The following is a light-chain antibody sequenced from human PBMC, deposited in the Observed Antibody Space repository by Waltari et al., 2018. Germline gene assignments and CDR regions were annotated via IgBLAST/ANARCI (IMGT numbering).Light chain of an antibody. CDR2: EGS. CDR1: SSDVGSYNV. V-gene: IGLV2-23*01. J-gene: IGLJ2*01. Sequence: QSALTQPASASGSPGQSITIACTGTSSDVGSYNVVSWYQQHPGKAPKLIIYEGSKRPSGGSHRFSGSTSGNTASLTISGLEAEDEADYYCCSYAGRVVFGGGTKLTVL. CDR3: CSYAGRVV.